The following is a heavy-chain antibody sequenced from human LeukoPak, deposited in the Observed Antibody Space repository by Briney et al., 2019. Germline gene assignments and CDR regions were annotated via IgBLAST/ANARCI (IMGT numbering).Heavy chain of an antibody. V-gene: IGHV4-34*01. CDR1: GGSFSGYY. J-gene: IGHJ4*02. Sequence: SETLSLTCAVYGGSFSGYYWSWIRQPPGKGLEWIGEINHSGSTNYNPSLKSRVTISVDTSKNQFSLKLSSVTAADTAVYYCARDPGYSSGWLYFDYWGQGTLVTVSS. CDR2: INHSGST. CDR3: ARDPGYSSGWLYFDY. D-gene: IGHD6-19*01.